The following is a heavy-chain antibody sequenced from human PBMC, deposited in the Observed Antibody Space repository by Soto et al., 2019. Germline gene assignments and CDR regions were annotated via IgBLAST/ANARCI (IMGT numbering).Heavy chain of an antibody. J-gene: IGHJ6*02. CDR2: IYPGDSDT. D-gene: IGHD4-17*01. CDR3: GRHPYGDYDPMDV. Sequence: PGEALKISCKGSGYSFTSYWLGWVRQMPGKGLGWMGIIYPGDSDTRYPPSFQGVVTMSVDKSMSTAYLQSSSLKASDTAMYYSGRHPYGDYDPMDVWGRGTPVTVSS. CDR1: GYSFTSYW. V-gene: IGHV5-51*01.